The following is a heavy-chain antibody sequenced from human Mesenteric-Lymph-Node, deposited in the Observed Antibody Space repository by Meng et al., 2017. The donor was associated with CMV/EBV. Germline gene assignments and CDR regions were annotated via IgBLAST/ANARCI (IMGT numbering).Heavy chain of an antibody. D-gene: IGHD2-15*01. CDR1: GFDFSTYE. Sequence: GGSLRLSCAASGFDFSTYEMNWVRQAPGKGLEWVSYISRSGSTIYFADSVKGRFTMSRDNAKNSLYLQMNSLRAEDTAVYYCAREGSYYYGMDVWGQGTTVTVSS. CDR3: AREGSYYYGMDV. V-gene: IGHV3-48*03. J-gene: IGHJ6*02. CDR2: ISRSGSTI.